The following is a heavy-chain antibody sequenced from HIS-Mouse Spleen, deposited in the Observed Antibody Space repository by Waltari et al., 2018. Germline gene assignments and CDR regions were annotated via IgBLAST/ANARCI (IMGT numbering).Heavy chain of an antibody. J-gene: IGHJ4*02. CDR3: ARGGYRFFDY. D-gene: IGHD6-13*01. CDR1: GFTFGSYS. CDR2: ISSSSSTI. V-gene: IGHV3-48*01. Sequence: EVQLVESGGGLVQPGGSLRVSCAASGFTFGSYSMTWVRQAPGKGLEWVSYISSSSSTIYYADSVKGRFTISRDNAKNSLYLQMNSLRAEDTAVYYCARGGYRFFDYWGQGTLVTVSS.